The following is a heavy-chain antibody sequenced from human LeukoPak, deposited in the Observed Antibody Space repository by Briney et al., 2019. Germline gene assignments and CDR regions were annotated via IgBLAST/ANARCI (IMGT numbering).Heavy chain of an antibody. J-gene: IGHJ6*02. V-gene: IGHV1-3*01. D-gene: IGHD6-19*01. Sequence: ASVKVSCKASGGTFSSYAISWVRQAPGQRLEWMGWINAGNGNTKYSQKFQGRVTITRDTSASTAYMELSSLRSEDTAVYYCARVQTAYSSGWYEVYYYYGMDVWGQGTTVTVSS. CDR3: ARVQTAYSSGWYEVYYYYGMDV. CDR2: INAGNGNT. CDR1: GGTFSSYA.